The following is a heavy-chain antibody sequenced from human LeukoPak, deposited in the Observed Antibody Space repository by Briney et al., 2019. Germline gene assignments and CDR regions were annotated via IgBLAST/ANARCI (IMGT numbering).Heavy chain of an antibody. CDR3: PEGHYCNILTSYYVRRALNY. CDR2: IRYDGSNK. CDR1: GFTFSSYC. Sequence: GWSLPLSFAASGFTFSSYCMHGVRQAASRGVVGVAFIRYDGSNKYYADSLKGRFTISIDNFKNTFYVQVNCLRAEDTGVGYCPEGHYCNILTSYYVRRALNYWGQGTLVTVSS. D-gene: IGHD3-9*01. J-gene: IGHJ4*02. V-gene: IGHV3-30*02.